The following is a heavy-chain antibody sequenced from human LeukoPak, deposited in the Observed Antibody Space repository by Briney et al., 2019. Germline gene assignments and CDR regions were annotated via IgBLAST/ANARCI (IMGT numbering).Heavy chain of an antibody. CDR2: IYYSGST. V-gene: IGHV4-59*01. CDR1: GGSISSYY. CDR3: ARDLRPPGRYYMDV. D-gene: IGHD6-6*01. J-gene: IGHJ6*03. Sequence: PSETLSLTCTVSGGSISSYYWSWIRQPPGKGLEWIGYIYYSGSTNYNPSLKSRVTISVDTSKTRFSLKLSSVTAADTAVYYCARDLRPPGRYYMDVWGKGTTVTVSS.